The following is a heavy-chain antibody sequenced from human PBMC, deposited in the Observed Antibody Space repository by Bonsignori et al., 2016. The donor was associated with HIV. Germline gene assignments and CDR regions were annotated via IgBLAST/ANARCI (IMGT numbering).Heavy chain of an antibody. D-gene: IGHD6-13*01. Sequence: QVQLQESGPGLVKPLETLSLTCSVSGGSMTSYYWSWIRQPAGKGLEWLGRISTSGKTDYSPSLKSRLNMSVDTSKNQFSLKLNSVTAADTAIYYCARDLRSSASWVGRFGVKFDYWGQGTLVTVSS. CDR3: ARDLRSSASWVGRFGVKFDY. CDR2: ISTSGKT. J-gene: IGHJ4*02. CDR1: GGSMTSYY. V-gene: IGHV4-4*07.